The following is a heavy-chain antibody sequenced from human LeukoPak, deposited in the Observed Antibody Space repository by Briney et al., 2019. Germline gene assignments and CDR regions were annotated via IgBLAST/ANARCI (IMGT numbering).Heavy chain of an antibody. Sequence: SETLSLTCTVSGGSISSHYWSWIRQPPGKGLEWIGNIYYTGSTNYNPSLKSRVTISVDTSKNQFSLKLSSVTAADPAVYYCARAYRVVSPFDYWGQGSLVTVSS. CDR2: IYYTGST. CDR3: ARAYRVVSPFDY. CDR1: GGSISSHY. J-gene: IGHJ4*02. V-gene: IGHV4-59*11. D-gene: IGHD2-15*01.